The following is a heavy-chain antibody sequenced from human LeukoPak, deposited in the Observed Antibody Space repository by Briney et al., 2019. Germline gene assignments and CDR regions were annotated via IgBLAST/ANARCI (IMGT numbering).Heavy chain of an antibody. V-gene: IGHV4-59*01. Sequence: PSETLSLTCTVSGGSISSYYWSWIRQPPGKGLEWIGYIYYSGSTNYNPSLKSRVTISVDTSKNQFSLKLSSVTAADPAVYSCARGIAAAVDYGGQGPLVTVS. CDR1: GGSISSYY. CDR2: IYYSGST. D-gene: IGHD6-13*01. J-gene: IGHJ4*02. CDR3: ARGIAAAVDY.